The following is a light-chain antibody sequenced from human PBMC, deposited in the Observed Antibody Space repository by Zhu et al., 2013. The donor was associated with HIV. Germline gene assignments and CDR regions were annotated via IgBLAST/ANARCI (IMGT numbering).Light chain of an antibody. V-gene: IGKV1-5*03. CDR3: QHYYSDVWT. Sequence: DIQMTQSPSTLSASVGDRVTITCRASQSISSWLAWYQQKPGKAPKLLMYKASVVDIGVPSRFSGSGSGTEFHLTISSLQPEDFATYYCQHYYSDVWTFGQGTKVEIK. J-gene: IGKJ1*01. CDR1: QSISSW. CDR2: KAS.